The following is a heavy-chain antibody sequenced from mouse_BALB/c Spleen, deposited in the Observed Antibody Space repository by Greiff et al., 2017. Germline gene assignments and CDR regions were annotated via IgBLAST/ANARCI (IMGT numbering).Heavy chain of an antibody. V-gene: IGHV1S137*01. CDR3: AREGWLLFAY. Sequence: QVQLQQSGAELVRPGVSVKISCKGSGYTFTDYAMHWVKQSHAKSLEWIGVISTYYGDASYNQKFKGKATMTVDKSSSTAYMELARLTSEDSAIYYCAREGWLLFAYWGQGTLVTVSA. D-gene: IGHD2-3*01. J-gene: IGHJ3*01. CDR2: ISTYYGDA. CDR1: GYTFTDYA.